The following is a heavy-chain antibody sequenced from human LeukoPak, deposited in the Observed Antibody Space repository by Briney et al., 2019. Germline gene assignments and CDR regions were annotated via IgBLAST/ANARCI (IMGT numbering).Heavy chain of an antibody. D-gene: IGHD2-15*01. V-gene: IGHV4-59*08. CDR1: GGSLSSYY. Sequence: SETLSPTCTVSGGSLSSYYWSWIRQPPGKGLEWIGYIYYSGSTTYNPSLKSRVTMSVDTSKNQFSLKLSSVTAADTAVYHCARQGSDCSGGSCYYYYFDYWGQGTLVTVSS. CDR2: IYYSGST. J-gene: IGHJ4*02. CDR3: ARQGSDCSGGSCYYYYFDY.